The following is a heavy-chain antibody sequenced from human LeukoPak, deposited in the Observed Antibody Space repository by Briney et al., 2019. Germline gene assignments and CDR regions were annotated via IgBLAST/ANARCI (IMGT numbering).Heavy chain of an antibody. CDR3: ARQSFWGSGWNGAFDI. V-gene: IGHV5-51*01. Sequence: GESLKISCKGSGYSFTSYWIGWVRQMPGKGLEWMGIIYPGDSDTRYSPSFQGQVTISADKSISTAYLQWSSLKASDTAMYYCARQSFWGSGWNGAFDIWGQGTMVTVSS. CDR2: IYPGDSDT. CDR1: GYSFTSYW. J-gene: IGHJ3*02. D-gene: IGHD6-19*01.